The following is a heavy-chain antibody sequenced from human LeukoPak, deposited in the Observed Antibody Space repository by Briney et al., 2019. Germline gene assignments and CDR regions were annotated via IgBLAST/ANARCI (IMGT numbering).Heavy chain of an antibody. J-gene: IGHJ4*02. CDR3: ARGSTYYDFWSGYSDFDY. D-gene: IGHD3-3*01. Sequence: ASVKVSCKASGYTFTGYYMHWVRQAPGLGLEWMGRINPNSGGTNYAQKFQGRVTMTRDTSISTAYMELSRLRSDDTAVYYCARGSTYYDFWSGYSDFDYWGQGTLVTVSS. V-gene: IGHV1-2*06. CDR2: INPNSGGT. CDR1: GYTFTGYY.